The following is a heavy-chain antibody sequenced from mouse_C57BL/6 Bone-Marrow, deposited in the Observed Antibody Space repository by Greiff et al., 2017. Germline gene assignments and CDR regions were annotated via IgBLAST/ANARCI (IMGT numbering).Heavy chain of an antibody. J-gene: IGHJ4*01. D-gene: IGHD2-5*01. V-gene: IGHV1-69*01. CDR3: ASSYYSNYVGVYYYAMDY. Sequence: QVQLQQPGAELVMPGASVKLSCKASGYTFTSYWMHWVKQRPGQGLEWIGEIDPSDSYTNYNQKFKGKSTLTVDKSSSTAYMQLSSLTSEDSAVYYCASSYYSNYVGVYYYAMDYWSQGTSVTVSS. CDR1: GYTFTSYW. CDR2: IDPSDSYT.